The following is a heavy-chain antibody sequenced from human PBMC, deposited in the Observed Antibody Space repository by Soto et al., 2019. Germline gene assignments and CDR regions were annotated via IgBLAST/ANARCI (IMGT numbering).Heavy chain of an antibody. CDR2: ISAYNGNT. CDR3: ARGRQVERQGWNSDNIDY. D-gene: IGHD1-7*01. J-gene: IGHJ4*02. CDR1: GYTFTSYG. Sequence: QVQLVQSGAEVKKPGASVKVSCKASGYTFTSYGISWVRQAPGQGLEWMGWISAYNGNTNYAQKLQGRATMTTDTSTSTAYMELRSLRSDDTAVYYCARGRQVERQGWNSDNIDYWGQGTLVTVSS. V-gene: IGHV1-18*01.